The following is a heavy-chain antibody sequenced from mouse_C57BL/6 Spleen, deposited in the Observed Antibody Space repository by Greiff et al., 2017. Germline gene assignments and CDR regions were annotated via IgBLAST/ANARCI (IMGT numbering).Heavy chain of an antibody. V-gene: IGHV1-18*01. CDR3: AILGITTVVDYYAMDY. Sequence: VQLQQSGPELVKPGASVKIPCKASGYTFTDYNMDWVKQSHGKSLEWIGDINPNNGGTIYNQKFKGKATLTVDKSSSTAYMELRSLTSEDTAVYYCAILGITTVVDYYAMDYWGQGTSVTVSS. CDR2: INPNNGGT. J-gene: IGHJ4*01. D-gene: IGHD1-1*01. CDR1: GYTFTDYN.